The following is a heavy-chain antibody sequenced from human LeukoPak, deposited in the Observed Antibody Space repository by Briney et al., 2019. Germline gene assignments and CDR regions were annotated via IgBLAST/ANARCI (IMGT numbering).Heavy chain of an antibody. V-gene: IGHV3-49*03. J-gene: IGHJ6*04. Sequence: GGSLRLSCTTSGFNFGDYSLSWFRQAPGVGLEWVAFIRREGYGGTTEYAASVKGRFTISRDDSKSIAYLQMNSLKTEDTGVYYCTRDHDFWRGPLDVWGKGTAVTVSS. CDR2: IRREGYGGTT. CDR1: GFNFGDYS. CDR3: TRDHDFWRGPLDV. D-gene: IGHD3-3*01.